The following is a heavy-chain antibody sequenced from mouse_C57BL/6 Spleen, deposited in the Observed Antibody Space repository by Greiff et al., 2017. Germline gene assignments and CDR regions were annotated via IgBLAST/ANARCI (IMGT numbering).Heavy chain of an antibody. Sequence: EVKLVESGGGLVKPGGSLKLSCAASGFTFSSYTMSWVRQTPEKRLEWVATISGGGGNTYYPDSVKGRFTISRDNAKNTLYLQMSSLRSEDTALYYCARLYDYDYFDYWGQGTTLTVSS. D-gene: IGHD2-4*01. CDR3: ARLYDYDYFDY. CDR2: ISGGGGNT. CDR1: GFTFSSYT. J-gene: IGHJ2*01. V-gene: IGHV5-9*01.